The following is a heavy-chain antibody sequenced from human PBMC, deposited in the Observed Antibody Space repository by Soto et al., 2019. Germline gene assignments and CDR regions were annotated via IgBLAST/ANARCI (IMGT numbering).Heavy chain of an antibody. V-gene: IGHV3-11*01. CDR2: ISSSGSTI. Sequence: QVQLVESGGGLVKPGGSLRLSCAASGFTFSDYYMNWIRQAPGKGLEWVSYISSSGSTIYYAASVKGRFTISRDNAKNSLYLQMTSLRAEDTAVYYCASVLCNGVCQRSDGMDVWGQGTTVTVSS. J-gene: IGHJ6*02. D-gene: IGHD2-8*01. CDR3: ASVLCNGVCQRSDGMDV. CDR1: GFTFSDYY.